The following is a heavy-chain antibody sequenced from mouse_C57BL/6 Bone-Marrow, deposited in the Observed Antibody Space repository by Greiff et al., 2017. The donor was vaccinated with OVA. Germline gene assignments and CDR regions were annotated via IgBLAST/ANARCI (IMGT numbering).Heavy chain of an antibody. CDR2: IYPRSGNT. Sequence: QVQLKESGAELARPGASVKPSCKASGYTFTSYGISWVKQRTGQGLEWIGEIYPRSGNTYYNEKFKGKATLTADKSSSTAYMELRSLTSEDSAVYFCARSGYYGSSYIAYWGQGTLVTVSA. CDR1: GYTFTSYG. J-gene: IGHJ3*01. V-gene: IGHV1-81*01. CDR3: ARSGYYGSSYIAY. D-gene: IGHD1-1*01.